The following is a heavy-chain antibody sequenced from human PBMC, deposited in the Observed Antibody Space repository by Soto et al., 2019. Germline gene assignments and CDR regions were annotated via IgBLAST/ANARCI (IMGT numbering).Heavy chain of an antibody. CDR3: AKNGLDNSPSAIDS. Sequence: GGSLRLSCAASGFTFRNNVLSWVRQAPGKGLDWVSGITGSGRDTYYADSVAGRFTISRDNSKNMVFLQMNSLRAEDTALYYCAKNGLDNSPSAIDSWGPGTLVTVSS. CDR1: GFTFRNNV. J-gene: IGHJ4*02. V-gene: IGHV3-23*01. D-gene: IGHD2-8*01. CDR2: ITGSGRDT.